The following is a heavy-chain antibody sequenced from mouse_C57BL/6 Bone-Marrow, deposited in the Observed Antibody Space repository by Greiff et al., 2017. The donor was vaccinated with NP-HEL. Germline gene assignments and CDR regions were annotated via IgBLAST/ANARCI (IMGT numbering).Heavy chain of an antibody. CDR1: GYTFTSYW. D-gene: IGHD4-1*01. V-gene: IGHV1-64*01. CDR3: ARNWVFDY. J-gene: IGHJ2*01. Sequence: VQLQQSGAELVKPGPSVKLSCKASGYTFTSYWMHWVKQRPGQGLEWIGMIHPNSGSTNYNEKFKSKATLTVDKSSSTAYMQLSSLTSEDSAVYYCARNWVFDYWGQGTTLTVSS. CDR2: IHPNSGST.